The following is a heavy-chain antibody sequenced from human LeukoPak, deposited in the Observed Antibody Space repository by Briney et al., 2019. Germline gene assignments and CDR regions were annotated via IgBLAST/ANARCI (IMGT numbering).Heavy chain of an antibody. Sequence: ASVKVSCKASGYTFTSYGISWVRQAPGQGLEWMGWISAYNGNTNYAQKLQGRVTMTTDTSTSTAYMELRSLRSDDTAVYYCASEGGPGSYYNSFDYWGQGTLVTVSS. CDR3: ASEGGPGSYYNSFDY. V-gene: IGHV1-18*01. J-gene: IGHJ4*02. CDR1: GYTFTSYG. CDR2: ISAYNGNT. D-gene: IGHD3-10*01.